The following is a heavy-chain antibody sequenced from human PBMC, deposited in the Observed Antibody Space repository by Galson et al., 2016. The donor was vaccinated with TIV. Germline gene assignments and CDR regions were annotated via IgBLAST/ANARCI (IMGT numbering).Heavy chain of an antibody. CDR2: IDWDDDV. Sequence: PALVKPTQTLTLTCTFSGFSLSASGMCVTWIRQPPGKALEWLARIDWDDDVYYTYRTSLKTRLTVSKDTSKNQVVLTMTNVDPVDTATYYCARISGYYDSSGYYEGILYFDYRGQGSRVTVSS. V-gene: IGHV2-70*11. CDR3: ARISGYYDSSGYYEGILYFDY. D-gene: IGHD3-22*01. CDR1: GFSLSASGMC. J-gene: IGHJ4*02.